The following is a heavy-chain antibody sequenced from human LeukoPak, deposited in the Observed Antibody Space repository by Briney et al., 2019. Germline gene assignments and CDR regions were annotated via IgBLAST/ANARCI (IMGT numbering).Heavy chain of an antibody. CDR3: ARDVWDDILTGSYYFDY. Sequence: GGSLRLSCAASGFTFSSYGMHWVRQAPGKGLEWVAVIWNDGSNKYYADSVKGRFTISRDNAKNSLYLQMNSLRAEDTAVYYCARDVWDDILTGSYYFDYWGQGTLVTVSS. CDR1: GFTFSSYG. CDR2: IWNDGSNK. D-gene: IGHD3-9*01. V-gene: IGHV3-33*01. J-gene: IGHJ4*02.